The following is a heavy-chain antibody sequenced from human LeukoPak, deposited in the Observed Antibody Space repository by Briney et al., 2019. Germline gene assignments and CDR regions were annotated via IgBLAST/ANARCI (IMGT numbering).Heavy chain of an antibody. J-gene: IGHJ4*02. Sequence: SETLSLTCAVYGGSFSGYYWSWIRQPPGKGLEWIGEMNHSGSTNYNPSLKSRVTISVDTSKNQFSLKLSSVTAADTAVYYCARWARAVAGFDYWGQGTLVTVSS. CDR1: GGSFSGYY. V-gene: IGHV4-34*01. CDR2: MNHSGST. D-gene: IGHD6-19*01. CDR3: ARWARAVAGFDY.